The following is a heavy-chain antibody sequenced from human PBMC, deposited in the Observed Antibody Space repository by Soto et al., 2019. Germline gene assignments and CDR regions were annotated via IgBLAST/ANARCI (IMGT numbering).Heavy chain of an antibody. D-gene: IGHD3-10*01. CDR1: GGSISSGY. CDR2: INHSGTT. V-gene: IGHV4-34*01. J-gene: IGHJ6*03. CDR3: GLLWFGELLDYYMDV. Sequence: SETLSLTCTVSGGSISSGYWSWLRQSPGEGLEWIGEINHSGTTNYSPSLKSRVTISVDTSKNQFSLKLSSVTAADTAVYYCGLLWFGELLDYYMDVWGKGTTVTVSS.